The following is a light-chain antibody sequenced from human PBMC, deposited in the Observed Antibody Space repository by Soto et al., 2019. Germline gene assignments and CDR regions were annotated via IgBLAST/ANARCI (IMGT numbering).Light chain of an antibody. CDR1: SSDVGGYNY. CDR2: EVS. J-gene: IGLJ1*01. CDR3: SSYTSSSTDV. Sequence: QSALAQPASVSGSPGQSNTISCTGTSSDVGGYNYVSWYQQHPGKAPKLMIYEVSNRPSGVSNRFSGSKSGNTASLTISGLQAEDEADYYCSSYTSSSTDVFGTGTKVTVL. V-gene: IGLV2-14*01.